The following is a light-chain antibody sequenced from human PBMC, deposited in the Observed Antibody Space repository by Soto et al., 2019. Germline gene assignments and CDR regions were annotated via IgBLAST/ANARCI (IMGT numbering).Light chain of an antibody. Sequence: QSVLTQPPSVSVAPGQTVTISCSGSTSNIGNNYVSWYQQLPGTAPKLLIYDNNKRPSGIPDRFSGSKSGTSATLGITGLQTGDEADYYCGTWDSILSAHVVFGGGTKLTVL. CDR1: TSNIGNNY. J-gene: IGLJ2*01. CDR3: GTWDSILSAHVV. CDR2: DNN. V-gene: IGLV1-51*01.